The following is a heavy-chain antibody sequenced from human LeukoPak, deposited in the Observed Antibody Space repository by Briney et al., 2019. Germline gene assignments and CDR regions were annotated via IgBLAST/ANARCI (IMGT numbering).Heavy chain of an antibody. J-gene: IGHJ4*02. CDR2: IYYSGST. V-gene: IGHV4-59*01. D-gene: IGHD3-22*01. CDR1: GGSISSYY. Sequence: PSETLSLTCTVSGGSISSYYWNWIRQPPGKGLEWIGYIYYSGSTNYNPSLKSRVTISVDTSKNQFSLKLSSVTAADTAVYFCARRGYFDGSGLDHWGQGTLVTVSS. CDR3: ARRGYFDGSGLDH.